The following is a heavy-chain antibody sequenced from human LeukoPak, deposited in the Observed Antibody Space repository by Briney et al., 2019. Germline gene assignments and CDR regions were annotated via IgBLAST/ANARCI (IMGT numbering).Heavy chain of an antibody. CDR2: IIPILGIA. D-gene: IGHD2-2*02. J-gene: IGHJ6*02. CDR3: ARVLCSSTSCYTNSAYGMDV. CDR1: GGTFSSYA. Sequence: SVRVSCKASGGTFSSYAISWVRQAPGQGLEWMGRIIPILGIANYAQKFQGRVTITADKSTSTAYMELSSLRSEDTAVYYCARVLCSSTSCYTNSAYGMDVWGQGTTVTVSS. V-gene: IGHV1-69*04.